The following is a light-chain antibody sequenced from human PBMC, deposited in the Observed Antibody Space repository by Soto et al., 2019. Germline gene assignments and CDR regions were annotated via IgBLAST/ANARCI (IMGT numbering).Light chain of an antibody. CDR3: QQYGNSPVT. V-gene: IGKV3-20*01. CDR1: QSVSNNY. J-gene: IGKJ5*01. Sequence: EIVVTQSPATLSLSPGERATLSCRASQSVSNNYLAWYQQKPGQAPRLLIYGASSRATGIPDRFSGSGSGTDFTLTISRLEPEDFAVYYCQQYGNSPVTFGQGTRLEIK. CDR2: GAS.